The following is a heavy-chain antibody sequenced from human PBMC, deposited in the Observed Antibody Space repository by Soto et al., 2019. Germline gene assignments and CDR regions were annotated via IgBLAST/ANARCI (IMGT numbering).Heavy chain of an antibody. J-gene: IGHJ4*02. CDR2: ISYDGSNK. D-gene: IGHD3-9*01. CDR3: ARASKPGYFDWLFHKGPFDY. V-gene: IGHV3-30-3*01. CDR1: GFTFSSYA. Sequence: GGSLRLSCATSGFTFSSYAMHWVRQAPGKGLEWVAVISYDGSNKYYADSVKGRFTISRDNSKNTLYLQMNSLRAEDTAVYYCARASKPGYFDWLFHKGPFDYWGQGTLVTVSS.